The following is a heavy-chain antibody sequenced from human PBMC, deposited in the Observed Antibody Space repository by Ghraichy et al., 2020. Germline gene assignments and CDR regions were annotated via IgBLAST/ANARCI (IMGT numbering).Heavy chain of an antibody. CDR2: IWYDGTNK. V-gene: IGHV3-33*01. Sequence: LSLTCAASGFTFNSYAMHWVRQAPGKGLEWVAVIWYDGTNKYYADSVKGQFTISRDNSKNTLYLQMNSLRAEDTAVYYCARAWLTTTAYMDVWGKGTTVTVSS. D-gene: IGHD4-17*01. CDR3: ARAWLTTTAYMDV. J-gene: IGHJ6*03. CDR1: GFTFNSYA.